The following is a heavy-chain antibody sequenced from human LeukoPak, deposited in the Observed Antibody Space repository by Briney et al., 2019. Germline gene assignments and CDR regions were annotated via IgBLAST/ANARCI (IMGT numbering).Heavy chain of an antibody. CDR3: ARIPSAYPYGQALDY. V-gene: IGHV4-39*01. Sequence: SETLSLTCTVSGVSISSSSDYWGWIRQPPGKGLEWIGSFYYSGSTYYNPSLKSRVTISVDTSKNQFSLKLSSVTAADTAVYYCARIPSAYPYGQALDYWGQGTLVTVSS. D-gene: IGHD2-21*01. CDR2: FYYSGST. CDR1: GVSISSSSDY. J-gene: IGHJ4*02.